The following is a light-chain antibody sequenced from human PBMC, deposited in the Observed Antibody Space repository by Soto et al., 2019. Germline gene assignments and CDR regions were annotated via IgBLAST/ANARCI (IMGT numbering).Light chain of an antibody. CDR1: QSVTSY. CDR2: DAS. V-gene: IGKV3-11*01. J-gene: IGKJ5*01. Sequence: EIVLTQSPATLSLSPGERATLSCRASQSVTSYLGWYQQKPGQAPRLLIYDASNRATGIPARFSGSGSGTDFTLTISSLEPEDFAVYYCQQRSNWPPTFGQGTRVEMK. CDR3: QQRSNWPPT.